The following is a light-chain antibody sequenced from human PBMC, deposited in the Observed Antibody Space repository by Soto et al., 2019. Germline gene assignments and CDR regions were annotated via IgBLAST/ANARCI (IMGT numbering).Light chain of an antibody. CDR1: QSIGKH. Sequence: DIQMTQSPSFLSASVGDRVTVTCLASQSIGKHLNWYQQKPGKAPKFLIYGASTLQSGVPPRFTGSGSGTDFTLTVNSLQAEDFATYYCQQSYTSPTTFGQGTRLEIK. V-gene: IGKV1-39*01. CDR2: GAS. CDR3: QQSYTSPTT. J-gene: IGKJ5*01.